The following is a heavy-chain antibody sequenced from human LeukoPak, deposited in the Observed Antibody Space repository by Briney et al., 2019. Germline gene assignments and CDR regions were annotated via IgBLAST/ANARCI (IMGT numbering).Heavy chain of an antibody. V-gene: IGHV4-39*01. CDR1: GGSISSSSYY. CDR2: TYYSGST. CDR3: ARQSSSWSKVDY. J-gene: IGHJ4*02. Sequence: SETLSLTCTVSGGSISSSSYYWGWIRQPPGKGLEWIGSTYYSGSTYYNPSLKSRVTISVDTSKNQFSLKLSSVTAADTAVYYCARQSSSWSKVDYWGQGTLATVSS. D-gene: IGHD6-13*01.